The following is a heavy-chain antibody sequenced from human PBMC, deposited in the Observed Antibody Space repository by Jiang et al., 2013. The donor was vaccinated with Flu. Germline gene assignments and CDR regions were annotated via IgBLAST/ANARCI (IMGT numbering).Heavy chain of an antibody. D-gene: IGHD1-14*01. J-gene: IGHJ5*02. CDR3: ARERGGNRWGNEVWFDP. V-gene: IGHV6-1*01. CDR2: TYYRSKWYN. Sequence: WIRQSPSRGLEWLGRTYYRSKWYNGYAVSVKSRITINPDTSKNQFSLQLNSVTPEDTAVYYCARERGGNRWGNEVWFDPWGQGTLVTVSS.